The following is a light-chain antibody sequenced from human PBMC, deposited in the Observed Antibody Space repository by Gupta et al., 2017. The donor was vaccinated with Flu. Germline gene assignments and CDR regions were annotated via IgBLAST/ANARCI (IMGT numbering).Light chain of an antibody. Sequence: TLSLSPGERATLSCRASHSVASNSLAWYKHNAGQGPRLLIYATSSMATDIPDRFSDSGYGTDFTLTISRREPEDIAVYYLQQNGDYVPYTFGQGTKLEI. V-gene: IGKV3-20*01. CDR1: HSVASNS. CDR3: QQNGDYVPYT. J-gene: IGKJ2*01. CDR2: ATS.